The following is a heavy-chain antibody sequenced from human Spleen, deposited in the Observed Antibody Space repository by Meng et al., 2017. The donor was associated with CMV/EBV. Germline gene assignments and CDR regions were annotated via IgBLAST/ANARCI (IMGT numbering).Heavy chain of an antibody. Sequence: QVQREHSGAEVKKPGASVMVSCKASGYTFPGYYMHWVRQAPGQGLEWMGWINPNSGGTYYADSVKGRFTISRDNSKNTLYLQMNSLRAEDTAVYYCAKFLNLAAPNDYWGQGTLVTVSS. CDR3: AKFLNLAAPNDY. D-gene: IGHD6-6*01. CDR1: GYTFPGYY. J-gene: IGHJ4*02. V-gene: IGHV1-2*02. CDR2: INPNSGGT.